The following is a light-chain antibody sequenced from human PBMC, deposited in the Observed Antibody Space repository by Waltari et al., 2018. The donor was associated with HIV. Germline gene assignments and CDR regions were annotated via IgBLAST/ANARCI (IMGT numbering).Light chain of an antibody. CDR1: SSNIGKTI. CDR2: GDT. CDR3: AVWDDTLKGL. J-gene: IGLJ2*01. Sequence: QSMLAQPPSVSGTPGQRVILSCSGSSSNIGKTIVTWYQQFPGTVPNLVIYGDTQRPSGVPDRFSGSKSGTSASLAISGLQSEDEADYYCAVWDDTLKGLFGGGTKLTV. V-gene: IGLV1-44*01.